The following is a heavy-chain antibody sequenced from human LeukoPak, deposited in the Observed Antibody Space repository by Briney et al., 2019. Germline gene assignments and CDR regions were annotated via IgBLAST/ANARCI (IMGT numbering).Heavy chain of an antibody. D-gene: IGHD2-2*01. CDR2: IYYSGST. Sequence: SETLSLTCTVSGGSISSYYWTWIRQPPGKGLEWIGYIYYSGSTNYNPSLKSRVTISVDTSKNQFSLKLSSVTAADTAVYYCARDWVVPAAMPDYYGMDVWGQGTTVTVSS. CDR3: ARDWVVPAAMPDYYGMDV. CDR1: GGSISSYY. V-gene: IGHV4-59*01. J-gene: IGHJ6*02.